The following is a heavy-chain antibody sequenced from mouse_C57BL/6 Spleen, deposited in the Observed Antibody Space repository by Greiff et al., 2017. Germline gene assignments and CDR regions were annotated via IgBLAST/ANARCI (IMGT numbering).Heavy chain of an antibody. CDR1: GFSLTSYG. V-gene: IGHV2-3*01. J-gene: IGHJ4*01. CDR3: AKCGYYAMDY. Sequence: QVQLQQSGPGLVAPSQCLSITCTVSGFSLTSYGVSWVRQPPGKGLEWLGVLCGVGSKNYHSALISRLGISKDNSTSQVFLKLNRLQTDDTATYYCAKCGYYAMDYWGQGTSVTVSS. CDR2: LCGVGSK.